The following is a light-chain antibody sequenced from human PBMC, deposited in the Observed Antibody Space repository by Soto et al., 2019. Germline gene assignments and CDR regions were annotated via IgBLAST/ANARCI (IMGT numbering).Light chain of an antibody. J-gene: IGLJ2*01. CDR2: EVN. V-gene: IGLV2-18*01. CDR1: SSDVGTYNR. Sequence: QSALTQPPSVSGSPGQSVTITCTGTSSDVGTYNRVSWYQQPPGTAPKLIIYEVNNRPSGVPDRFSGSKSGITASLTISGLQAEDEADYHCSLYTTSSSRVVFGGGTKLTVL. CDR3: SLYTTSSSRVV.